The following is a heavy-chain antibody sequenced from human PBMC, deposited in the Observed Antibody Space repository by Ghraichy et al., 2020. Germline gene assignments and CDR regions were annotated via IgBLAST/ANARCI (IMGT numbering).Heavy chain of an antibody. J-gene: IGHJ6*02. CDR1: GFTFSSYV. D-gene: IGHD6-13*01. CDR2: ISGSGGST. V-gene: IGHV3-23*01. CDR3: AKGIAAGTSAISYYYNGMDV. Sequence: GESLNISCAASGFTFSSYVLSWVRQAPGKGLEWVSGISGSGGSTYYPDSVKGRFTISRDNSKNTLYLQMNSLRVEDTAIYYCAKGIAAGTSAISYYYNGMDVWGQGTTVPVSS.